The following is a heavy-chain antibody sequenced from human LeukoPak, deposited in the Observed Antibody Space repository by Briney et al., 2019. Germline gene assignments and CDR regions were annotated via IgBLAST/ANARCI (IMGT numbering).Heavy chain of an antibody. Sequence: GGSLRLSCAASGFTFSSYSMNWVRQAPGKGLEWGSYIISGRSTTYYADSVKGRFTISRDNAKNSLYLQKNRLRAEDTAVYFVAKEGEGYYGSGSYLNYWYFDLWGRGTLVTVSS. CDR1: GFTFSSYS. J-gene: IGHJ2*01. D-gene: IGHD3-10*01. V-gene: IGHV3-48*04. CDR2: IISGRSTT. CDR3: AKEGEGYYGSGSYLNYWYFDL.